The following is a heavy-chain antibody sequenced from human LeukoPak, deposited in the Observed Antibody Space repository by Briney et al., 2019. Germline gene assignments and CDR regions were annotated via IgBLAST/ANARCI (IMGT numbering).Heavy chain of an antibody. CDR1: GFTFDDYG. D-gene: IGHD3-10*01. CDR3: AKDARAVYGSPDY. J-gene: IGHJ4*02. CDR2: INWYGGSI. V-gene: IGHV3-20*04. Sequence: PGGSLRLSCAASGFTFDDYGMSWVRQAPGKGLEWVSGINWYGGSITYADSVKGRFTISRDNAKNSLYLQMNSLRAEDTALYYCAKDARAVYGSPDYWGQGTLVTVSS.